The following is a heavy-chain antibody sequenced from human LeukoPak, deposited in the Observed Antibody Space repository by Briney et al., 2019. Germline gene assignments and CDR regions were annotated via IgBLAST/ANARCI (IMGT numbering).Heavy chain of an antibody. CDR3: ARDRGGGWFDP. J-gene: IGHJ5*02. Sequence: GGSLRLSCAASGFTFSSYEMNWVRQAPGKGLEWVSYISSSGSTIYYADSVKGRFTISRDNAKSSLYLQMNSLRAEDTAVYYCARDRGGGWFDPWGQGTLVTVSS. D-gene: IGHD3-10*01. CDR2: ISSSGSTI. CDR1: GFTFSSYE. V-gene: IGHV3-48*03.